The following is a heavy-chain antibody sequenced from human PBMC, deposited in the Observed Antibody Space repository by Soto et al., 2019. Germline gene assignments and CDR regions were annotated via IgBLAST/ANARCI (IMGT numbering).Heavy chain of an antibody. D-gene: IGHD6-19*01. CDR3: VRLIAVAGPDY. V-gene: IGHV3-30-3*01. J-gene: IGHJ4*02. CDR2: ISYDGSNK. Sequence: GGSLRLSCAASGFTFSSYAMHWVRQAPGKGLEWVAVISYDGSNKYYADSVKGRFTISRDNSKNTLYLQMNSLRAEDTAVYYCVRLIAVAGPDYWGQGTLVTVSS. CDR1: GFTFSSYA.